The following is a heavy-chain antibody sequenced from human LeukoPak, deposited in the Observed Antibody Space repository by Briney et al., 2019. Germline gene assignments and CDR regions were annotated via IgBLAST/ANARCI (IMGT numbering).Heavy chain of an antibody. CDR3: ARDLGGYPFFMDV. CDR2: VDQTGSP. CDR1: GGSLRSDRHN. V-gene: IGHV4-39*07. D-gene: IGHD2-15*01. Sequence: PSETLSLTCSVSGGSLRSDRHNWAWDRQSADKGLEHIGSVDQTGSPYYNPPLKSRVTISVDTSNKQFSLNLTSVTAADTAVYYCARDLGGYPFFMDVWGKGITVTVSS. J-gene: IGHJ6*03.